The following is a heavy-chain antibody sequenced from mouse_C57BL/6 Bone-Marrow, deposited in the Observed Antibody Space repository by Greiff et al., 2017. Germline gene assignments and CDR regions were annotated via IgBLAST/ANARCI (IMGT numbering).Heavy chain of an antibody. J-gene: IGHJ4*01. CDR3: ARPRRRYAMDY. V-gene: IGHV1-81*01. CDR2: IYPRSGNN. Sequence: QVQLQQSGAELARPGASVKLSCKASGYTFTSYGISWVKQRTGQGLEWIGEIYPRSGNNYYNEKFKGKATLTADKSSSTAYMELRSLTSEDSAVYFCARPRRRYAMDYWGQGASVTVSS. CDR1: GYTFTSYG.